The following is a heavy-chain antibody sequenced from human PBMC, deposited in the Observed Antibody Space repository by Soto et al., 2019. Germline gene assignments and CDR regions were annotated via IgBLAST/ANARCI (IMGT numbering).Heavy chain of an antibody. V-gene: IGHV3-15*02. CDR1: GFTFSSAW. D-gene: IGHD6-6*01. CDR3: KDFAR. CDR2: VKSSPAGGAI. Sequence: DVQLVESGGALVKPGGSLRLSCVSSGFTFSSAWMSWVRQAPGKGLEWVARVKSSPAGGAIHYAATVKGRFTISRDDAGGMLYLQMTGLKNEDSAVYYCKDFARWGQGTSVTVSS. J-gene: IGHJ4*02.